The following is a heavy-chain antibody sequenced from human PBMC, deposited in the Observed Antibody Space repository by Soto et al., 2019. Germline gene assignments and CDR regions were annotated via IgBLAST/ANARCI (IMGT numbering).Heavy chain of an antibody. CDR3: ARDYYDSSGYPGFDY. J-gene: IGHJ4*02. CDR2: ISYDGSNK. CDR1: GFTFSSYA. D-gene: IGHD3-22*01. V-gene: IGHV3-30-3*01. Sequence: QVQLVESGGGVVQPGRSLRLSCAASGFTFSSYAMHWVRQAPGKGLEWVAVISYDGSNKYYADSVKGRFTISRDNSKNTLYLQMNGLRAEDTAVYYCARDYYDSSGYPGFDYWGQGTLVTVSS.